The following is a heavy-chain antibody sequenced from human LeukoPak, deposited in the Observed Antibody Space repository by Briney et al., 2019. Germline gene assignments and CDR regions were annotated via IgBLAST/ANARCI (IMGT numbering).Heavy chain of an antibody. CDR1: GVSVSRHY. CDR3: ASRGPSNTGDLDV. Sequence: PSETLSLTCSVSGVSVSRHYWNWVRLSPGKGLEWIAYFYRSGTTFYNPSLRGRVTTSVDTSTNQVSLEVTSVTAADTAIYYCASRGPSNTGDLDVWGQGVLVTVSS. V-gene: IGHV4-59*02. J-gene: IGHJ4*02. D-gene: IGHD1-1*01. CDR2: FYRSGTT.